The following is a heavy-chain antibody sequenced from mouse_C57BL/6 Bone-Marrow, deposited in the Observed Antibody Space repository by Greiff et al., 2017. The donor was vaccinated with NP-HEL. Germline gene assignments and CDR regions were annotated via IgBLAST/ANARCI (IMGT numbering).Heavy chain of an antibody. CDR3: ARSYGSSYGYFDV. V-gene: IGHV1-77*01. CDR1: GYTFTDYY. Sequence: VQLQQSGAELVKPGASVKISCKASGYTFTDYYINWVKQRPGQGLEWIGKIGPGSGSTYYNEKFKGKATLTEDKSSSTAYMQLSSLTSEDSAVYFCARSYGSSYGYFDVWGTGTTVTVSS. D-gene: IGHD1-1*01. CDR2: IGPGSGST. J-gene: IGHJ1*03.